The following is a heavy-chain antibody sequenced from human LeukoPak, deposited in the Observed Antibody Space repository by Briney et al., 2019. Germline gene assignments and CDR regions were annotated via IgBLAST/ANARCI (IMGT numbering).Heavy chain of an antibody. CDR3: ARASTIFGHFAY. CDR2: IYYSGST. CDR1: GGSISVTPYY. Sequence: SETLSLTCAISGGSISVTPYYWGWLRQPPGKGLEWIGSIYYSGSTYYNPSLKSRLTISVDTSKNQFSLKVTSVTAADTAVYYCARASTIFGHFAYWGRGTLVTVSS. D-gene: IGHD3-3*01. J-gene: IGHJ4*02. V-gene: IGHV4-39*07.